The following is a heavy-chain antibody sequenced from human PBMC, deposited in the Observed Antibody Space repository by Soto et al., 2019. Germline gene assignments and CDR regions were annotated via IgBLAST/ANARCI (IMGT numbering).Heavy chain of an antibody. CDR1: GYTFTSYD. D-gene: IGHD6-19*01. Sequence: QVQLVQSGAEVKKPGASVKVSCKASGYTFTSYDINWVRQATGQGLEWMGWMNPNSGNTGYAQKFQGRVTMTRNTSISTADMELSSVRSEDTAVYYCARGHVAVAGAYYYYGMDVWGQGTTVNVSS. CDR2: MNPNSGNT. V-gene: IGHV1-8*01. CDR3: ARGHVAVAGAYYYYGMDV. J-gene: IGHJ6*02.